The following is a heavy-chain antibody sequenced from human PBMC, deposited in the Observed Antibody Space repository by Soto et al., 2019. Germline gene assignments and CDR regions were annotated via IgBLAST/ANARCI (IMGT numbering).Heavy chain of an antibody. J-gene: IGHJ4*02. D-gene: IGHD3-3*01. V-gene: IGHV3-7*01. CDR1: GFTFSSYW. Sequence: GGSLRLSCAASGFTFSSYWMSWVRQAPGKGLEWVANIKQDGSEKYYVDSVKGRFTISRDNAKNSLYLQMNSLRAEDTAVYYCARKKYYDLSVPSNYFDYWGQGTLVTVSS. CDR3: ARKKYYDLSVPSNYFDY. CDR2: IKQDGSEK.